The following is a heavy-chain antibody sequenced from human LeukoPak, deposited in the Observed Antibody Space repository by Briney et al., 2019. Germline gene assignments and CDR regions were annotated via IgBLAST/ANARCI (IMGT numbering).Heavy chain of an antibody. CDR1: GFTVSSNH. CDR2: ISGSGGST. D-gene: IGHD2-2*02. V-gene: IGHV3-23*01. CDR3: AKGDIVVVPAAIWGDY. J-gene: IGHJ4*02. Sequence: PGGSLRLSCAASGFTVSSNHMSWVRQAPGKGLEWVSAISGSGGSTYYADSVKGRFTISRDNSKNTLYLQMNSLRAEDTAVYYCAKGDIVVVPAAIWGDYWGQGTLVTVSS.